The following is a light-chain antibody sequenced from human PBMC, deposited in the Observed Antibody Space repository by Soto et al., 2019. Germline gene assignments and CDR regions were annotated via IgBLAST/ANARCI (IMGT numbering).Light chain of an antibody. CDR1: QDISNH. J-gene: IGKJ2*01. Sequence: DIQMTQSPSSLSASVGDRVTITCQANQDISNHLNWYQQKPGKAPKLLIYDASNLQTGVPARFSGRGSGSDFTLIISSPQPEDVATYYCQQYANLPHTFGQGTKLEIK. V-gene: IGKV1-33*01. CDR2: DAS. CDR3: QQYANLPHT.